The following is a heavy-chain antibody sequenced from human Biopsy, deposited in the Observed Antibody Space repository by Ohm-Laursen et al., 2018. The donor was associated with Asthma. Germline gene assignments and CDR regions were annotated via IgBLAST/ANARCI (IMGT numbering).Heavy chain of an antibody. D-gene: IGHD2-21*02. CDR1: GGSISSGGFS. J-gene: IGHJ6*02. V-gene: IGHV4-30-2*05. CDR2: MFHRGTT. CDR3: ARVQSYGDIHFGLDV. Sequence: TLSLTCPVSGGSISSGGFSWTWIRQPPGKGLEWLGYMFHRGTTHYNPSLTSRVTISLDTSKNQFSLRLRSVTAADTAVYFCARVQSYGDIHFGLDVWGQGTTVTVSS.